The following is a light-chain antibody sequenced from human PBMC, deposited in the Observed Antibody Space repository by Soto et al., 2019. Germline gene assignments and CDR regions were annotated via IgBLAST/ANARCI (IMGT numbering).Light chain of an antibody. CDR2: GSS. V-gene: IGKV3-20*01. CDR3: HQYGSSYPYT. Sequence: EVVLTQSPGTLSLSPGESASLSCRASQSVTNNYLTWYQQRPGQAPRLLIFGSSDRATGIPDRFSGSGSGTDFTLTISRLEPEDFAVYYCHQYGSSYPYTFGQGTNLEIK. CDR1: QSVTNNY. J-gene: IGKJ2*01.